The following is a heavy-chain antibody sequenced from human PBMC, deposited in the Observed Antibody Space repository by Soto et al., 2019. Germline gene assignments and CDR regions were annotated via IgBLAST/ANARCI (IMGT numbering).Heavy chain of an antibody. CDR1: GSSVSSGSYY. V-gene: IGHV4-61*01. CDR3: ERSIAARHFDY. J-gene: IGHJ4*02. Sequence: PSETLSLTCTVSGSSVSSGSYYWNWIRQPPGKGLEWIGYIYYSGSTNYSPSLKSRVTMSLDTSKNQFSLKLSSVTAADTAVYYCERSIAARHFDYWGQGTLVTVYS. CDR2: IYYSGST. D-gene: IGHD6-6*01.